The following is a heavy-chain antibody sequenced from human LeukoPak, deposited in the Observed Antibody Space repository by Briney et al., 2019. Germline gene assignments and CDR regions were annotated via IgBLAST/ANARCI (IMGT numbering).Heavy chain of an antibody. V-gene: IGHV4-61*02. J-gene: IGHJ3*02. CDR3: ARGKMRNGYSEAAFDI. Sequence: PSQTLYLTCTVSGGSITSSSYYWSWIRQPAGKGLEWIGRIYTSGSTGYSPSLKSRVTMSLDTSKNQFSLKMSSVTAADTAVYYCARGKMRNGYSEAAFDIWGQGTMVTVSS. CDR2: IYTSGST. CDR1: GGSITSSSYY. D-gene: IGHD5-24*01.